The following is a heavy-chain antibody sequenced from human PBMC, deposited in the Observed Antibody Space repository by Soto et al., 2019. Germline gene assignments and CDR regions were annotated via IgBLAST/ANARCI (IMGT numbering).Heavy chain of an antibody. V-gene: IGHV4-4*02. CDR2: VYHTGDT. D-gene: IGHD2-21*02. CDR1: GGTVASSHW. J-gene: IGHJ5*02. CDR3: AREIVTAGGNNYFDP. Sequence: PSETLSLTCGVSGGTVASSHWWSWVRQSPSRGLEWIGNVYHTGDTNFNPSLQSRVTFSVDKSNNQFPLRLTSLTAADTAVYFCAREIVTAGGNNYFDPWGPGTLVTVSS.